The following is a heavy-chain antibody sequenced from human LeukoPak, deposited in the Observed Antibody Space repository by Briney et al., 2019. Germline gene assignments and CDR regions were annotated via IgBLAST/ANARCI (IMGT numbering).Heavy chain of an antibody. J-gene: IGHJ6*02. CDR3: ARRSHCTGGSCPPV. D-gene: IGHD2-15*01. Sequence: SETLSLTCTVSGDSISSSYYYWVWLRQPPGLGLVWIVSIYYDGSTYYNPSLKSRVPISSDTSKNQFSLKVSSLTATDTAVYYCARRSHCTGGSCPPVWGQGTTVTVSS. V-gene: IGHV4-39*01. CDR1: GDSISSSYYY. CDR2: IYYDGST.